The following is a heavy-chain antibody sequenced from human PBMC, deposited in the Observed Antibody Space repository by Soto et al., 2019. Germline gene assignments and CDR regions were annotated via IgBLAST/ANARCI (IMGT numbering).Heavy chain of an antibody. CDR1: GYTFTSTG. CDR3: ARDLDGSGSYYTDY. Sequence: QVQLVQSGAEATKPGASVKVSCKASGYTFTSTGINWVRQAPGQGPEWMAWISGFNGKTNYAQKFQGRVTMTTDTSTTTAYLEVRSLTSDDTAVYYCARDLDGSGSYYTDYWGQGTLVTVSS. CDR2: ISGFNGKT. D-gene: IGHD3-10*01. V-gene: IGHV1-18*01. J-gene: IGHJ4*02.